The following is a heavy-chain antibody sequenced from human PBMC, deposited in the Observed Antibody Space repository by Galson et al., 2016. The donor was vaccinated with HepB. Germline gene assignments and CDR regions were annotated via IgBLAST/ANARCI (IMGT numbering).Heavy chain of an antibody. Sequence: SVKVSCKASGGTFNSSTIIWVRQAPGQGLDWMGRIIPILALTDYAQKFQGRVTITTDKFTTTAYMELSSLRSEDTAVYFCARAAHNPMVPRFDMWGQGTTVTVSS. D-gene: IGHD2-8*01. J-gene: IGHJ6*02. CDR2: IIPILALT. CDR3: ARAAHNPMVPRFDM. V-gene: IGHV1-69*02. CDR1: GGTFNSST.